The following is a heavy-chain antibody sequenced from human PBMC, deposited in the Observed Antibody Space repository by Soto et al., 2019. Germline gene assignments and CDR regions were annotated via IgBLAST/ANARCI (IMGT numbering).Heavy chain of an antibody. CDR2: IYPGDSDT. J-gene: IGHJ4*02. CDR3: GRSRDCGGDCYPFDY. D-gene: IGHD2-21*01. Sequence: EVQLVQSGAEVKKPGESLKISCKGSGYSFTSYWIGWVRQMPGKGLEWMGIIYPGDSDTRYSPSFQGRVTISADTSISTAYLQWSSLKASDTAMYYCGRSRDCGGDCYPFDYWGQGTLVTVSS. CDR1: GYSFTSYW. V-gene: IGHV5-51*03.